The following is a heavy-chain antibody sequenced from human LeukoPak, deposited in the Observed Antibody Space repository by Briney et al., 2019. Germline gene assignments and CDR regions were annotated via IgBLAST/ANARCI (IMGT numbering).Heavy chain of an antibody. CDR3: AKAHCAISSCGIDS. V-gene: IGHV3-30*02. Sequence: GGSLRLSCAASGFVFSSYGMHWVRQAPGRGLEWVAFIRYDGSKIYHVDSVEGLFTIFRNIYENTLYLQMDSLRPEDTALYYCAKAHCAISSCGIDSWGQGTLVTVSS. J-gene: IGHJ4*02. D-gene: IGHD2-8*01. CDR2: IRYDGSKI. CDR1: GFVFSSYG.